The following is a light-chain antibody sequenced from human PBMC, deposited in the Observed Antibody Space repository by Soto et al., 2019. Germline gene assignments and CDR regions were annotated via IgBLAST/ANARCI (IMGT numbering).Light chain of an antibody. J-gene: IGKJ1*01. CDR1: QSVSSN. CDR3: QQYNNWPWT. Sequence: EIVITQSPATLSVSPGERATPSCRASQSVSSNLAWYQQKPGQAPRLLIYGASTRATGIPARFSGSGSGTEFTLTISSLQSEDFAVYYCQQYNNWPWTFGQGTKVDI. V-gene: IGKV3-15*01. CDR2: GAS.